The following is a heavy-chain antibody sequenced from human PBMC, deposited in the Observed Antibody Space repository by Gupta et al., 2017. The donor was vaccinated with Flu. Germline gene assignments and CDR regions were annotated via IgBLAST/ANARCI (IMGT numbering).Heavy chain of an antibody. V-gene: IGHV3-33*01. J-gene: IGHJ6*02. CDR1: GFTFSSHG. CDR3: ARGKTYSDYINFYYGMDV. Sequence: QVRLVESGGGVVQTGGHLSIPCSASGFTFSSHGMHWLRQAPGKGLAWLAAIGVEGDNKYYEESGKGRFTVSRDNSKNTLYLKMDSLRAEDTALYFCARGKTYSDYINFYYGMDVWGQGTTVTVTS. CDR2: IGVEGDNK. D-gene: IGHD5-12*01.